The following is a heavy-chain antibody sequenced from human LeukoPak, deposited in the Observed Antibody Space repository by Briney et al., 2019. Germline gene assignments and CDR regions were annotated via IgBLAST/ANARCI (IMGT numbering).Heavy chain of an antibody. CDR3: ARGQGYESYYYMDV. V-gene: IGHV3-30*04. Sequence: GRSLRLSCAASGFTFSTYAIHWVRQAPGKGLEWVAVISFDGVNTFYADSVKGRFTISRDNSNNTVYLQMNNLRPEDTAVFYCARGQGYESYYYMDVWGKGTTVSVSS. J-gene: IGHJ6*03. D-gene: IGHD2-2*01. CDR2: ISFDGVNT. CDR1: GFTFSTYA.